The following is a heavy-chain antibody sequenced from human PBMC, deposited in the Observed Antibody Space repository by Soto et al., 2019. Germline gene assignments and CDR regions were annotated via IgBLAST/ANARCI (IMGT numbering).Heavy chain of an antibody. CDR3: AKAPARAYYDSSGYWDY. J-gene: IGHJ4*02. CDR1: GFTFSSYG. CDR2: ISYDGSNK. Sequence: QVQLVESGGGVVQPGRYLRLSCAASGFTFSSYGMHWVRQAPGKGLEWVAVISYDGSNKYYADSVKGRFTISRDNSKNTLYLQMNSLRAEDTAVYYCAKAPARAYYDSSGYWDYWGQVTLVNVSS. D-gene: IGHD3-22*01. V-gene: IGHV3-30*18.